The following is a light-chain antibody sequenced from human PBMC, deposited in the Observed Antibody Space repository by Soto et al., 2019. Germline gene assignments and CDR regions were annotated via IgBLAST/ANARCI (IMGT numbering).Light chain of an antibody. CDR3: SSYTSSSIVV. Sequence: QSALTQPASVSGSPGQSITISCTGTSSDVGGYNYVSWYQQHPGKAPKLMIYEVSNRPSGVSNRFSGSKSGSTASLTISGLQAEDEADYYCSSYTSSSIVVFGGGTKVTVL. V-gene: IGLV2-14*01. CDR2: EVS. J-gene: IGLJ2*01. CDR1: SSDVGGYNY.